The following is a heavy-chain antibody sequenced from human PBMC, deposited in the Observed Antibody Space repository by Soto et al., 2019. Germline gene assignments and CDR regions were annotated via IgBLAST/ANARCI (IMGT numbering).Heavy chain of an antibody. V-gene: IGHV1-18*01. Sequence: QVQLVQSGAEVKKPGASVKVSCNASGYIFTSSYGINWVRQAPGQGLEWMGWISGYNGNTKYAQKFQGRVTMTTDKCTSTGYMELRSLRSDDTAAYYCARELYFGHDAYGYWGQGTLVTVSS. CDR2: ISGYNGNT. D-gene: IGHD5-12*01. J-gene: IGHJ1*01. CDR3: ARELYFGHDAYGY. CDR1: GYIFTSSYG.